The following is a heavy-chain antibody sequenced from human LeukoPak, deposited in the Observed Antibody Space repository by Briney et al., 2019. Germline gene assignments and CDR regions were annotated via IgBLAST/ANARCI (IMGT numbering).Heavy chain of an antibody. CDR1: GYTFTSYD. V-gene: IGHV1-8*01. CDR3: ARGSGGYCSGGSCYYFAVVRYNWFDP. CDR2: MNPNSGNT. D-gene: IGHD2-15*01. J-gene: IGHJ5*02. Sequence: ASVKVSCKASGYTFTSYDINWVRQATGQGLEWMGWMNPNSGNTGYAQKFQGRVTMTRNTSISTAYMELSSLRSEDTAVYYCARGSGGYCSGGSCYYFAVVRYNWFDPWGQGTLVTVSS.